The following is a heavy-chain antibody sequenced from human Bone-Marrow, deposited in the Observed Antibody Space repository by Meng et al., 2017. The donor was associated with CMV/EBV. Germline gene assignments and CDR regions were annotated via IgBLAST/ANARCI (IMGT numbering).Heavy chain of an antibody. CDR3: ARDQLLSDLEHAPWFDP. D-gene: IGHD2-2*01. Sequence: GSLRLSCTVSGGSISSYYWSWIRQPPGKGLEWIGYIYYSGSTNYNPSLKSRVTISVDTSKNQFSLKLSSVTAADTAVYYCARDQLLSDLEHAPWFDPWGQGTLVTVSS. V-gene: IGHV4-59*01. CDR1: GGSISSYY. CDR2: IYYSGST. J-gene: IGHJ5*02.